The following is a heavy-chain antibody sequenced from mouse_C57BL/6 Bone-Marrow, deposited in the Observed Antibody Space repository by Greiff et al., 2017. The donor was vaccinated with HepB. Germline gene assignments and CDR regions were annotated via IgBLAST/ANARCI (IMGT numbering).Heavy chain of an antibody. J-gene: IGHJ2*01. CDR3: TIEGYYYGSSRGDY. D-gene: IGHD1-1*01. Sequence: VQLQQSGAELVRPGASVKLSCTASGFNIKDYYMHWVKQRPEQGLEWIGRIDPEDGDTEYAPKFQGKATMTADTSSNTAYLQLSSLTSEDTAVYYCTIEGYYYGSSRGDYWGQGTTLTVSS. CDR2: IDPEDGDT. V-gene: IGHV14-1*01. CDR1: GFNIKDYY.